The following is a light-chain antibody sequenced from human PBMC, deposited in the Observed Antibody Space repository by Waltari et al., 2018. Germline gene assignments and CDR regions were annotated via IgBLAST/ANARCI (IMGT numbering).Light chain of an antibody. Sequence: QSTLTQPASVSGSPGQSITISCTGTNSDVGGYNYVSWYQQLPGKAPKLMIYDVNKWPSGVSNRFSGSKSGNTASLTISGLQAEDEADYYRSSYTNRDTHVIFGGGTKLTVL. J-gene: IGLJ2*01. CDR2: DVN. V-gene: IGLV2-14*03. CDR1: NSDVGGYNY. CDR3: SSYTNRDTHVI.